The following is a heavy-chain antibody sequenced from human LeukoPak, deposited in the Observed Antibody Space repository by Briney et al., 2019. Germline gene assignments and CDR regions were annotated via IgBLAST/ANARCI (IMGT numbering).Heavy chain of an antibody. Sequence: SETLSLTCAVYGGSFSGYYWSWIRQPPGKGLEWIGYIYYSGSTNYNPSLKSRVTISVDTSKNQFSLKLSSVTAADTAVYYCARGPGYGDYFRPYYNGMDVWGQGTTVTVSS. J-gene: IGHJ6*02. CDR2: IYYSGST. CDR1: GGSFSGYY. D-gene: IGHD4-17*01. CDR3: ARGPGYGDYFRPYYNGMDV. V-gene: IGHV4-59*01.